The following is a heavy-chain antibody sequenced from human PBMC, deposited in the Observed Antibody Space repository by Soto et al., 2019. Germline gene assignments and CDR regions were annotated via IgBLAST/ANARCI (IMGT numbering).Heavy chain of an antibody. Sequence: EVQLLESGGGLVQPGGSLRLSCAASGFTFSLSDMIWVRQAPGRGLEWVSSISSSGASIYNADSVKGRFTISRDNSKNTLYLQMNNLRAEDTALYYCAKASCSSSSCYFPQFDPWGQGTLVTVSS. J-gene: IGHJ5*02. V-gene: IGHV3-23*01. CDR3: AKASCSSSSCYFPQFDP. CDR2: ISSSGASI. D-gene: IGHD2-2*01. CDR1: GFTFSLSD.